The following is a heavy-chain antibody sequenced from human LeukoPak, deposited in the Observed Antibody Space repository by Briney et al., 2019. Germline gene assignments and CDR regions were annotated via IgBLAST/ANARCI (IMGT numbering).Heavy chain of an antibody. J-gene: IGHJ4*02. CDR1: GFTFSSYA. CDR3: AKDPYYYDRSGYYY. Sequence: PGGSLRLSCAASGFTFSSYAMSWVRQAPGKGLEWVSAISGSGGSTYYADSVKGRFTISRDNSKNTLYLQMNSLRAEDTAVYYCAKDPYYYDRSGYYYWGQGTLVTVSS. CDR2: ISGSGGST. D-gene: IGHD3-22*01. V-gene: IGHV3-23*01.